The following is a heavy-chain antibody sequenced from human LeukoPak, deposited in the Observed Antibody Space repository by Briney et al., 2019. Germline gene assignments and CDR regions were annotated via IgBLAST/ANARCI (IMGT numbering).Heavy chain of an antibody. CDR2: IKQDGSEK. CDR1: GFTFSSYW. CDR3: ARFKRGPHCSSTSCYNLYYYYGMDV. D-gene: IGHD2-2*02. J-gene: IGHJ6*02. Sequence: GGSLRLSCAASGFTFSSYWMSWVRQAPGKGLEWVANIKQDGSEKYYVDSVKGRFTISRDNAKNSLYLQMNSLRAEDTAVYYCARFKRGPHCSSTSCYNLYYYYGMDVWGQGTTVTVSS. V-gene: IGHV3-7*01.